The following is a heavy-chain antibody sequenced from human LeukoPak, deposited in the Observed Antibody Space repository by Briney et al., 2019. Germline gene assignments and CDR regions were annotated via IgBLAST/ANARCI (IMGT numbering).Heavy chain of an antibody. J-gene: IGHJ4*02. CDR3: AKDDSMTLDHFDY. Sequence: SETLSLTCTASGYSISSGYYWGWIRQPPGKGLEWIGSIYHSGSTYYNPSLKSRVTISVDTSKNQFSLKLSSVTAADTAVYYCAKDDSMTLDHFDYWGQGALVTVSS. D-gene: IGHD4-11*01. CDR2: IYHSGST. V-gene: IGHV4-38-2*02. CDR1: GYSISSGYY.